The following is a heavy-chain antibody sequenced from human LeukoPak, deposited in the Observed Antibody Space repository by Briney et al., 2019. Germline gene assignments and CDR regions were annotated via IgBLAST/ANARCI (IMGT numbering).Heavy chain of an antibody. CDR2: INPNSGGT. J-gene: IGHJ4*02. Sequence: ASVKVSCKASGYTFTGYYMHWVRQAPGQGPEWMGWINPNSGGTNYAQKFQGRVTMTRDTSISTAYMELSRLRSDDTAVYYCARDREGIVLMVSQEDFVFDYWGQGTLVTVSS. CDR1: GYTFTGYY. D-gene: IGHD2-8*01. CDR3: ARDREGIVLMVSQEDFVFDY. V-gene: IGHV1-2*02.